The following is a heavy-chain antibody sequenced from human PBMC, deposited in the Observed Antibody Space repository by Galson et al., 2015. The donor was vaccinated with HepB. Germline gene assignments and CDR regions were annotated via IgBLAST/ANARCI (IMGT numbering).Heavy chain of an antibody. CDR2: ISSGSSNT. D-gene: IGHD4-17*01. J-gene: IGHJ4*02. V-gene: IGHV3-21*01. Sequence: SLRLSCAASGFTFSRYNMNWVRQAPGKGLEWVSFISSGSSNTYYADSVRGRFTISRDNTKNSLYLQMSSLRAEDTAVYYCARGGYGESLHSWGQGSLVTVSS. CDR3: ARGGYGESLHS. CDR1: GFTFSRYN.